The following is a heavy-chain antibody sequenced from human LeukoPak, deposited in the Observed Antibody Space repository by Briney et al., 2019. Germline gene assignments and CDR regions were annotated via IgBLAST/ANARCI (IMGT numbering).Heavy chain of an antibody. V-gene: IGHV3-30-3*01. J-gene: IGHJ3*02. Sequence: SLRLSCAASGFTFSSYAMHWVRQAPGKGLEWVAVISYDGSNKYYADSVKGRFTISRDNSKNTLYLQMNSLRAEDTAVYYCARDHVEIRYFDWLPSGAFDIWGQGTMVTVSS. CDR2: ISYDGSNK. D-gene: IGHD3-9*01. CDR3: ARDHVEIRYFDWLPSGAFDI. CDR1: GFTFSSYA.